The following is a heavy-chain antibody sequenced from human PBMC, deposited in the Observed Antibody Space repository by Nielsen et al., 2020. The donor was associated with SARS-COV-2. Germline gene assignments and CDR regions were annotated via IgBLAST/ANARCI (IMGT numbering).Heavy chain of an antibody. D-gene: IGHD2-15*01. Sequence: SVKVSCKASGGTFSSYAISWVRQAPGQGLEWMGRIIPILGIANYAQKFQGRVTITADKSTSTAYMELSSLRSEDTAVYYCASAATPAINWFDPWGQGTLVTVSS. CDR3: ASAATPAINWFDP. CDR2: IIPILGIA. CDR1: GGTFSSYA. V-gene: IGHV1-69*04. J-gene: IGHJ5*02.